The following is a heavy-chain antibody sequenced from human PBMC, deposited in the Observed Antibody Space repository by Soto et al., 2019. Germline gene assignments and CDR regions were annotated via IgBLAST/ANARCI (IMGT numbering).Heavy chain of an antibody. CDR2: IIPIFGTA. J-gene: IGHJ3*02. CDR3: ARDLSPYSRRWRHAFDI. CDR1: GGTFSSYA. V-gene: IGHV1-69*13. Sequence: ASVKVSCKASGGTFSSYAISWLRQAPGQGLEWMGGIIPIFGTANYAQKFQGRVTITSDESTSTAYMQLSSLRSEDTAVYYCARDLSPYSRRWRHAFDIWGQGTMVTVSS. D-gene: IGHD6-13*01.